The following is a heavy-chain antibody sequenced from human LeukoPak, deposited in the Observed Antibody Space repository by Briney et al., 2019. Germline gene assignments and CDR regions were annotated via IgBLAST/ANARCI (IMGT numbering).Heavy chain of an antibody. Sequence: PGGSLRLSCAASGFLFGGHAMVWVRQAPGKGRECVSSISSHADYINYAYSVKGRFTISRDNDKNSLFLDMNSLRVADTAVYFCARTAIRVDFFDSWGQGTLVTVSS. CDR1: GFLFGGHA. CDR2: ISSHADYI. J-gene: IGHJ4*02. V-gene: IGHV3-21*01. D-gene: IGHD2-21*02. CDR3: ARTAIRVDFFDS.